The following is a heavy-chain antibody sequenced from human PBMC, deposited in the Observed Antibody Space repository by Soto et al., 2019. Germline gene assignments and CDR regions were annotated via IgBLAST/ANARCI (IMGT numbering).Heavy chain of an antibody. CDR1: GYTFTSYG. V-gene: IGHV1-18*01. Sequence: ASVKVSCKASGYTFTSYGISWVRQAPGQGLEWMGLISAYNGNTNYAQKFQGRVTMTRDTSTSTVYMELSSLRSEDTAVYYCAREGGSYPFYGMGVWGQGTTVTV. CDR2: ISAYNGNT. CDR3: AREGGSYPFYGMGV. D-gene: IGHD1-26*01. J-gene: IGHJ6*02.